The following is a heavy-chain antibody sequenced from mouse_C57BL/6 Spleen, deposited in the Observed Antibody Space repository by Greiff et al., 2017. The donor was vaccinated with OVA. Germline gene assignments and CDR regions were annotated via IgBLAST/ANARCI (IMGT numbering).Heavy chain of an antibody. Sequence: QVQLQQPGAELVKPGASVKVSCKASGYTFTSYWMHWVKQRPGQGLEWIGRIHPSDSDTTSNHTFKGKVTLTVDKSSSTDYMQLSSLTSEDSAVYYCAPLVYYDYDAWFAYWGQGTLVTDSA. D-gene: IGHD2-4*01. J-gene: IGHJ3*01. CDR2: IHPSDSDT. CDR3: APLVYYDYDAWFAY. V-gene: IGHV1-74*01. CDR1: GYTFTSYW.